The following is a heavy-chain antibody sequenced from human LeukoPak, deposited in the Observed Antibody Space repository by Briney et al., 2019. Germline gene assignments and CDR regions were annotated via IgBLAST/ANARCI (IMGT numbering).Heavy chain of an antibody. J-gene: IGHJ4*02. CDR2: IRSKAKSYET. CDR1: GFTFSDSA. V-gene: IGHV3-73*01. CDR3: TRPSDTEGDY. D-gene: IGHD5-18*01. Sequence: PGGSLRLSCAASGFTFSDSAMHWVRQASGKGLEWVGRIRSKAKSYETAYAASVKGRFTISGDDFKNTAYLQMNSLKTEDTAVYYCTRPSDTEGDYWGQGTLVTVSS.